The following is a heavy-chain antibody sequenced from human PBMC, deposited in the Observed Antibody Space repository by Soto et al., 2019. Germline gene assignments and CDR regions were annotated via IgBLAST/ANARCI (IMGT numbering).Heavy chain of an antibody. J-gene: IGHJ4*02. Sequence: GGSLRLSCAASGFTFSDYYMSWIRQAPGKGLEWVSYISSSGSTIYYADSVKGRFTISRDNAKNSLYLQMNSLRAEDTAVYYCARDHRVRGVIINYFDYWGQGTLVTVSS. CDR1: GFTFSDYY. V-gene: IGHV3-11*01. CDR3: ARDHRVRGVIINYFDY. CDR2: ISSSGSTI. D-gene: IGHD3-10*01.